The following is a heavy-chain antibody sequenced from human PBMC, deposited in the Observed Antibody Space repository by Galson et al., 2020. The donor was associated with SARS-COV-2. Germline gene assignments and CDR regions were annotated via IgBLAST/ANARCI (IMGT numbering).Heavy chain of an antibody. CDR2: INPNSGGT. Sequence: ASVKVSCKASGHTLTDHYLHWVRQAPGQGLEWMGWINPNSGGTDSAQKFQGRVTMTSDTSINTAYMELSRLTSDDTAIYYCARDDTHSSSSEYYFDYWGQGTLVTVSS. D-gene: IGHD6-19*01. CDR3: ARDDTHSSSSEYYFDY. V-gene: IGHV1-2*02. CDR1: GHTLTDHY. J-gene: IGHJ4*02.